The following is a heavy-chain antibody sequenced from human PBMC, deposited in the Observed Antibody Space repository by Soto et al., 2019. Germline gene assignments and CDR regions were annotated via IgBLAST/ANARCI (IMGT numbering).Heavy chain of an antibody. D-gene: IGHD3-10*01. J-gene: IGHJ4*02. CDR3: ATSYGSGYRAFDF. Sequence: QVQLVQSGADVTKPGSSVKVSCKASGDTFNFYTINWVRQAPGLGLEWMGRFNPILTISNYAQKFEGRVRITADKSTSTAYMELSRLRAEDTAMYYCATSYGSGYRAFDFWGQGALVTVSS. CDR1: GDTFNFYT. CDR2: FNPILTIS. V-gene: IGHV1-69*02.